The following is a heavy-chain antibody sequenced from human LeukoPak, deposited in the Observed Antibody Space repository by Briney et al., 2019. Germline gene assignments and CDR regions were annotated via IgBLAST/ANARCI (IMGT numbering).Heavy chain of an antibody. Sequence: PGTSLRFSCVASGFTFTNYAMSWVRQAPGKGLEWVSAITGSDGTSHYADSVKGRFTISRDNSKNTLYLQVNSLRAEDTAVYYCAKWGDYDILTGYYVPDYWGQGTLVTVSS. V-gene: IGHV3-23*01. J-gene: IGHJ4*02. CDR1: GFTFTNYA. D-gene: IGHD3-9*01. CDR3: AKWGDYDILTGYYVPDY. CDR2: ITGSDGTS.